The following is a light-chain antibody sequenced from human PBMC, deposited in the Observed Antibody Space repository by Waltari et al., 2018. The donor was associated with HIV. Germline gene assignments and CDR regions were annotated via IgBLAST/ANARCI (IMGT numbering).Light chain of an antibody. J-gene: IGLJ2*01. CDR1: TSNIGSHY. V-gene: IGLV1-47*01. CDR3: AAWDDSLSGSTWV. CDR2: RDN. Sequence: QSVLTQPSSASGTLGQTVTMSCSGCTSNIGSHYVYWYQQLPGTAPKLLIYRDNQRPSGVPDRFSGSKSGTSASLAISGLRSEDEADYYCAAWDDSLSGSTWVFGGGTTVTVL.